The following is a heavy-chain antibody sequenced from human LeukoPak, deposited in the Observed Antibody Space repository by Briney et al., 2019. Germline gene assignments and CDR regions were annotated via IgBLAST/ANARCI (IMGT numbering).Heavy chain of an antibody. CDR3: AATYLSSTSWEAMDV. J-gene: IGHJ6*04. CDR1: GYSISSSNW. Sequence: SDTLSLTCAVCGYSISSSNWWGWIRPPPGKGVEWIGYIYYSGRTYYNPSLNSRLTMSVDTSKNQFSLKLSSVTAVDTAVYYCAATYLSSTSWEAMDVWGKGTTVSVSS. D-gene: IGHD2-2*01. CDR2: IYYSGRT. V-gene: IGHV4-28*01.